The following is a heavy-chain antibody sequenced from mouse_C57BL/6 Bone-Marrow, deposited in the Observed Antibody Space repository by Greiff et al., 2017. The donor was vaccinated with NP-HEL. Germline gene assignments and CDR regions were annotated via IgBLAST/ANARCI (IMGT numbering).Heavy chain of an antibody. D-gene: IGHD2-1*01. V-gene: IGHV5-4*01. J-gene: IGHJ3*01. Sequence: EVHLVESGGGLVKPGGSLKLSCAASGFTFSSYAMSWVRQTPEKRLEWVATISDGGSYTYYPDNVQGRFTISRDNAKNNLYLQMSHLKSEDTAMDYCARVDYGNFSWFAYWGQGTLVTVSA. CDR1: GFTFSSYA. CDR2: ISDGGSYT. CDR3: ARVDYGNFSWFAY.